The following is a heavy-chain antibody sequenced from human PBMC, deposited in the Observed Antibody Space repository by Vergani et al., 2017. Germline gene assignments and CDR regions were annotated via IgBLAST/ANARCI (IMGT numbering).Heavy chain of an antibody. J-gene: IGHJ4*02. CDR1: GFTFEDYG. V-gene: IGHV3-20*04. CDR3: AKGRSGYTRRGPLDY. CDR2: MSWNSGRI. D-gene: IGHD3-3*01. Sequence: EVQLVESGGGVVRPGGSLRLSCAASGFTFEDYGMSWVRQAPGKGLEWVSGMSWNSGRIGYADSVKGRFTISRDNAKNSLYLQMNSLRAEDTALYYCAKGRSGYTRRGPLDYWGQGTLVTVSS.